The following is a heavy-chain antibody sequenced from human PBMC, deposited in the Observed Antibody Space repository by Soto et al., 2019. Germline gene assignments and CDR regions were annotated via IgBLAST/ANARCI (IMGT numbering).Heavy chain of an antibody. J-gene: IGHJ4*02. V-gene: IGHV5-51*01. CDR2: IYPGDSDT. D-gene: IGHD3-22*01. Sequence: GESLKISCKGSGSSFTSYWIGWVRQLPGKGLEWMGIIYPGDSDTRYSPSFQGQVTISADKSISTAYLQWSRLKASDTAMYYCARPIHYYDTGGYEFDYWGQGTLVTSPQ. CDR3: ARPIHYYDTGGYEFDY. CDR1: GSSFTSYW.